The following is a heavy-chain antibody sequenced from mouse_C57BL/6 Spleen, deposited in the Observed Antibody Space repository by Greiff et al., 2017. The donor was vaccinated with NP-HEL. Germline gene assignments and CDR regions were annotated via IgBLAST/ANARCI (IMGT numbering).Heavy chain of an antibody. V-gene: IGHV1-81*01. J-gene: IGHJ1*03. CDR1: GYTFTSYG. D-gene: IGHD1-1*01. Sequence: QVQLQQSGAELARPGASVKLSCKASGYTFTSYGISWVKQRTGQGLEWIGEIYPRSGNTYYNEKFKGKATLTADKSSSTAYMELRSLTSEDSAVYFCARERGSSSSYWDFDVWGTGTTVTVSS. CDR2: IYPRSGNT. CDR3: ARERGSSSSYWDFDV.